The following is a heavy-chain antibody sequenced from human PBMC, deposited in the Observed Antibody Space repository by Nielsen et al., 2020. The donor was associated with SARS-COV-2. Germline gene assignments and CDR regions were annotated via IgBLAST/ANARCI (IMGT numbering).Heavy chain of an antibody. Sequence: WVRQAPGQGLEWMGWINTNTGNPTYAQGFTGRFVFSLDTSVSTAYLQISSLKAEDTAVYYCARRGLVRKVWPPDKNWFDPWSQGTLVTVSS. CDR3: ARRGLVRKVWPPDKNWFDP. D-gene: IGHD6-19*01. CDR2: INTNTGNP. V-gene: IGHV7-4-1*02. J-gene: IGHJ5*02.